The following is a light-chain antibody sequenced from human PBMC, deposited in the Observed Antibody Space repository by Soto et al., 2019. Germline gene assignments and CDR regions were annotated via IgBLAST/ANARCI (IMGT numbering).Light chain of an antibody. Sequence: EIVLTQSQATLSVSPGGGATLSCRASQSVRTKLAWYQQKAGQAPRLLIYGASTRATGIPDRFSGSGSGTDFTLTISRLEPEDFAVYYCQQYGSSGTFGQGTKVDIK. CDR2: GAS. CDR1: QSVRTK. V-gene: IGKV3-20*01. CDR3: QQYGSSGT. J-gene: IGKJ1*01.